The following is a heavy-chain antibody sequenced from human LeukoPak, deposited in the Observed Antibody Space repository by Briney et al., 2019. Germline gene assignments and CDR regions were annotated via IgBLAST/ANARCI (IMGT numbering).Heavy chain of an antibody. Sequence: SETLSLTCAVYGGSFSGYYWSWIRQPPGKGLEWIGEINHSGSTNYNPSLKNRVTISVDTSKNQFSLKLSSVTAADTAVYYCARSCHCSSTSLGAAFDIWGQGTMVTVSS. CDR1: GGSFSGYY. CDR3: ARSCHCSSTSLGAAFDI. V-gene: IGHV4-34*01. J-gene: IGHJ3*02. CDR2: INHSGST. D-gene: IGHD2-2*01.